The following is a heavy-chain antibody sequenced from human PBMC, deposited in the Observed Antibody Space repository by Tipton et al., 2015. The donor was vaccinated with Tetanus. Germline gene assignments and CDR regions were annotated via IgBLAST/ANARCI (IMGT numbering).Heavy chain of an antibody. CDR1: GGSITSGAYL. D-gene: IGHD6-19*01. Sequence: TLSLTCAVSGGSITSGAYLWGWIRQPPGKGLEWIGYIYESGTTHYNPSLKSRVTMSVDTSNRQFSLSLDSVTAADTGVYYCARGSGWADFWGQGTQVTVSS. V-gene: IGHV4-30-2*01. J-gene: IGHJ4*02. CDR3: ARGSGWADF. CDR2: IYESGTT.